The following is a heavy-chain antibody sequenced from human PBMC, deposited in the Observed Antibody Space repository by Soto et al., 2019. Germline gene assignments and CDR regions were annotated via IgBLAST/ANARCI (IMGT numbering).Heavy chain of an antibody. J-gene: IGHJ4*02. D-gene: IGHD2-21*01. CDR2: MNPNSGST. CDR1: GYTFTNHD. Sequence: QVQLVQSGAEVKKPGASVKVSCKASGYTFTNHDINWVRQATGQGLEWMGWMNPNSGSTGYAQKFLVRITLTSNPSISTAYMEMSSLRSEDTAVYYCAKFVGNDRFDCWGQGTLVTVSS. V-gene: IGHV1-8*01. CDR3: AKFVGNDRFDC.